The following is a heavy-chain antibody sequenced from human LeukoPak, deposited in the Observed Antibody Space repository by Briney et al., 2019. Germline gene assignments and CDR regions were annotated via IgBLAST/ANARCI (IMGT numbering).Heavy chain of an antibody. V-gene: IGHV4-39*07. D-gene: IGHD6-13*01. CDR2: IDYRGST. CDR1: GGSIISTTYY. CDR3: ARASGSSWYERRLHAYYYYMDV. Sequence: SETLSLTCTVSGGSIISTTYYWGWIRQPPGEGLEWIGSIDYRGSTYYNPSLKSRVTISVDTSKNQFSLNLSSVTAADTAVYSCARASGSSWYERRLHAYYYYMDVWGKGTTVTVSS. J-gene: IGHJ6*03.